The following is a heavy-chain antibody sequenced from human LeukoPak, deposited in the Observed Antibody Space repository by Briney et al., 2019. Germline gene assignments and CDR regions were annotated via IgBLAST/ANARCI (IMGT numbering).Heavy chain of an antibody. Sequence: SGGSLRLSCAASGLTLSNYWMHWVRQAPGKGLVWVSRMNNDGSGTTYADSVRGRFTISRDNAKNTLYLQMNSLRVEDTAVYFCAREIMVSREWYFDLWGRGTLVTVAS. J-gene: IGHJ2*01. V-gene: IGHV3-74*01. CDR2: MNNDGSGT. CDR3: AREIMVSREWYFDL. CDR1: GLTLSNYW. D-gene: IGHD2-21*01.